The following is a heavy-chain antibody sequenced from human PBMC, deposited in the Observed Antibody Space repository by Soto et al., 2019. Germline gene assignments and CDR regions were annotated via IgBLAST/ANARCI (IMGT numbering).Heavy chain of an antibody. CDR3: ARGSRSSLFRYYYGMDV. CDR1: GGTFSSYA. Sequence: QVQLVQSGAEVKKPGSSVKVSCKASGGTFSSYAISWVRQAPGQGREWMGGIIPIFGTANYAQKFQGRVTITADESTSTAYMELSSLRSEDTAVYYCARGSRSSLFRYYYGMDVWGQGTTVTVSS. V-gene: IGHV1-69*01. D-gene: IGHD3-10*01. J-gene: IGHJ6*02. CDR2: IIPIFGTA.